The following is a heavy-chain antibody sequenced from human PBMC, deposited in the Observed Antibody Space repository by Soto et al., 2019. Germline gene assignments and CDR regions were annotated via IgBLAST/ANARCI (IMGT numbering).Heavy chain of an antibody. CDR2: IYHGGST. V-gene: IGHV4-59*12. Sequence: SETLSLTCTVSGDSISSYYRSWFRQPPGKGLEWIGYIYHGGSTNYNPSLKSRVTISVDTSKNQFSLKLSSVTAADTAVYYCARSLRYFRSWGQGTLVTVSS. CDR3: ARSLRYFRS. J-gene: IGHJ4*02. D-gene: IGHD3-9*01. CDR1: GDSISSYY.